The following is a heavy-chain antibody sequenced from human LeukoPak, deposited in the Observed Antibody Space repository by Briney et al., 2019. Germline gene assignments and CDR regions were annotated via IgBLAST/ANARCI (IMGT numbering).Heavy chain of an antibody. CDR3: AREGVVPAAIYAFDI. Sequence: GASVKVSCKASGYTFTSYDINWVRQATGQGLEWMGWINPNSGGTNYAQKFQGRVTMTRDTSISTAYMELSRLRSDDTAVYYCAREGVVPAAIYAFDIWGQGTMVTVSS. CDR1: GYTFTSYD. V-gene: IGHV1-2*02. CDR2: INPNSGGT. D-gene: IGHD2-2*01. J-gene: IGHJ3*02.